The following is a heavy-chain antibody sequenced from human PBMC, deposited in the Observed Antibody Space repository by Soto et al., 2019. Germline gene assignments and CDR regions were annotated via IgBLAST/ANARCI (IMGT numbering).Heavy chain of an antibody. CDR1: GFTFSNYE. CDR3: ARENSPAGLDV. CDR2: LSTSGSTM. D-gene: IGHD6-13*01. V-gene: IGHV3-48*03. Sequence: LRLSCTASGFTFSNYEMTWVRQAPGKGLEWVSYLSTSGSTMYYADSVKGRFTISRDNAKNSLFLQMNSLRAEDTAVYYCARENSPAGLDVWGQGTTVTVSS. J-gene: IGHJ6*02.